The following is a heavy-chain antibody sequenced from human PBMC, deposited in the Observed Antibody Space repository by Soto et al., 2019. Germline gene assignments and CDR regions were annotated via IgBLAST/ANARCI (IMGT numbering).Heavy chain of an antibody. CDR1: GSTLSTYW. CDR2: IKEDGSAK. V-gene: IGHV3-7*01. Sequence: GGSLRLSCEASGSTLSTYWMTWVRQAPGKGLEWVANIKEDGSAKYYVDSVKGRFTISRDNAKNSLYLQMNSLRAEDTAVYYCARGGKQGVGDYWGQGTLVTVSS. J-gene: IGHJ4*02. CDR3: ARGGKQGVGDY. D-gene: IGHD1-26*01.